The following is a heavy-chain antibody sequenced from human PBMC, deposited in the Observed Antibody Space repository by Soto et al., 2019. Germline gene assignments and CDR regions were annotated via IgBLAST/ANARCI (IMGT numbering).Heavy chain of an antibody. Sequence: GGSLRLSCSASGFTFSSYGMHWVRQAPGKGLEWVAVISYDGSNKYYADSVKGRFTISRDKSKNTLYLQMNSLRAEDTAVYSCAKDRGYCSGGSCHHPFDYWGQGTLVTVSS. CDR3: AKDRGYCSGGSCHHPFDY. D-gene: IGHD2-15*01. J-gene: IGHJ4*02. V-gene: IGHV3-30*18. CDR1: GFTFSSYG. CDR2: ISYDGSNK.